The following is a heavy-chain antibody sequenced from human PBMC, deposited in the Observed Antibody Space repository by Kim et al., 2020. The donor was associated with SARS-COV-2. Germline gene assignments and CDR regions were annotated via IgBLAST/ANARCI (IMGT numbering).Heavy chain of an antibody. D-gene: IGHD6-13*01. J-gene: IGHJ4*02. CDR3: AKEGSSSSWYWSGADFDY. CDR2: ISGSGGST. Sequence: GGSLRLSCAASGFTFSSYAMSWVRQAPGKGLEWVSAISGSGGSTYYADSVKGRFTISRDNSKNTLYLQMNSLRAEDTAVYYCAKEGSSSSWYWSGADFDYWGQGTLVTVSS. CDR1: GFTFSSYA. V-gene: IGHV3-23*01.